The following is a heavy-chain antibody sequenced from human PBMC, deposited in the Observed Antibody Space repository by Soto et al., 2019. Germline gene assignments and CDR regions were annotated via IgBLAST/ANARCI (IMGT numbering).Heavy chain of an antibody. J-gene: IGHJ4*02. V-gene: IGHV3-11*06. CDR2: ISSSSGHT. CDR3: VRFGGAAAGPGDY. Sequence: GGSLRLSCAASGFTFSDYYMSWIRQVPGKGPEWVSYISSSSGHTNYADSVRGRFAISRDNAKKSLYLQMNSLRAEDTAVYYCVRFGGAAAGPGDYWGQGTLVTVSS. D-gene: IGHD6-13*01. CDR1: GFTFSDYY.